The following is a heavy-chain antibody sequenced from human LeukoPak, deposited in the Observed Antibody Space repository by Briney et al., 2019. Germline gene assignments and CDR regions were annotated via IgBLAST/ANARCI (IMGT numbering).Heavy chain of an antibody. CDR3: ARTGVRVRGVIKYYFDY. CDR1: GYTLTELS. V-gene: IGHV1-69*13. Sequence: GASVKVSCKVSGYTLTELSMHWVRQAPGQGLEWMGGIIPIFGTANYAQKFQGRVTITADESTSTAYMELSSLRSEDTAVYYCARTGVRVRGVIKYYFDYWDQGTLVTVSS. CDR2: IIPIFGTA. D-gene: IGHD3-10*01. J-gene: IGHJ4*02.